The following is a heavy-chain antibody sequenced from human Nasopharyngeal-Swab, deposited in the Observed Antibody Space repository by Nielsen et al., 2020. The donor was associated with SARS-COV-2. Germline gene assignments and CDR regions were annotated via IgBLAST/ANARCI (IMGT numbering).Heavy chain of an antibody. CDR2: IIWSGARA. J-gene: IGHJ4*02. CDR3: VRDRGSYEFDS. CDR1: GFIFDDFG. D-gene: IGHD5-12*01. V-gene: IGHV3-20*01. Sequence: GESLKISCAASGFIFDDFGMSWVRHIPGKGLEWVSGIIWSGARADYADSVKGRFTISRDNAKNSVHLQMHSLRAEDTALYHCVRDRGSYEFDSWGQGTLVTVSS.